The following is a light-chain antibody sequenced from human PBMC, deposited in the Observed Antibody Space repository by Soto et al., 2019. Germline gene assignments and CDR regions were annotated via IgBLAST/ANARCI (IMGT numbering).Light chain of an antibody. V-gene: IGKV3-20*01. Sequence: EIVLTQSPGPLSLSPGERATLSFRASQSVSSSYLAWYQQKPGQAPRLLIFGASNRANGIPDRFSGSGSGTDFTLTISRLEPEDFAVYFCQQYGSSPRTFGQGTKVDIK. CDR3: QQYGSSPRT. J-gene: IGKJ1*01. CDR1: QSVSSSY. CDR2: GAS.